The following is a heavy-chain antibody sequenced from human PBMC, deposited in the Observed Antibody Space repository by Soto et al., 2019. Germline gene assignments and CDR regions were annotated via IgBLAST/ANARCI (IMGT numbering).Heavy chain of an antibody. D-gene: IGHD3-10*01. CDR2: IIPLFHTA. CDR1: GVILSTYS. Sequence: QVRLVQSGAEVRKPGSSVKVSCKTSGVILSTYSLSWVRQAPGQGLEWMGRIIPLFHTATYAQKFQGRVTITADKSTSTVDLQLNSLTSDDTAVYYCANSSTTDTGVPNCFDPWGQGTLVTVS. J-gene: IGHJ5*02. CDR3: ANSSTTDTGVPNCFDP. V-gene: IGHV1-69*08.